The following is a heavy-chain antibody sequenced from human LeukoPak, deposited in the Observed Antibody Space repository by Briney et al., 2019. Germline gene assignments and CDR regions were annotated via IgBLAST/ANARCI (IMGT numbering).Heavy chain of an antibody. CDR2: IYYSGST. CDR3: ARHYGDYRGRAFDI. J-gene: IGHJ3*02. V-gene: IGHV4-59*01. D-gene: IGHD4-17*01. Sequence: SETLSLTCTVSGGSISSYYWSWIRQPPGKGLEWIGYIYYSGSTNYNPSLKSRVTISVDTSKNQFSLKLSSVTAADTAVYYCARHYGDYRGRAFDIWGQGTMVTVSS. CDR1: GGSISSYY.